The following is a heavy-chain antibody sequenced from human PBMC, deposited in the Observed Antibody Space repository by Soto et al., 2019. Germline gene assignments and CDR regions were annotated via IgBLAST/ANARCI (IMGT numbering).Heavy chain of an antibody. CDR1: GFTFSSYW. J-gene: IGHJ6*02. Sequence: EVQLVESGGGLVQPGGSLRLSCAASGFTFSSYWMSWVRQAPGKGLEWVANIKQDGSEKYYVDSVKGRFTISRDNAKNSLYLQMNSLSAEDTAVYYCARESSGYSPIYGMDVWGQGTTVTVSS. V-gene: IGHV3-7*01. CDR2: IKQDGSEK. CDR3: ARESSGYSPIYGMDV. D-gene: IGHD5-18*01.